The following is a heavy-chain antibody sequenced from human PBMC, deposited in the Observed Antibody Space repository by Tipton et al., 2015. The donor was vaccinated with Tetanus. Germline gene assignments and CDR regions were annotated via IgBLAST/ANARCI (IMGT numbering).Heavy chain of an antibody. CDR3: AKGRVPASMGTYWFFDL. CDR2: ISWNSGGQ. Sequence: SLRLSCAASGFTFDDYTIHWVRQAPGKGLEWVSSISWNSGGQGYADSVKGRFTISRDNAKNSLYLQMNSLRLEDTAFYYCAKGRVPASMGTYWFFDLWGRGSLVTVSS. CDR1: GFTFDDYT. D-gene: IGHD2/OR15-2a*01. V-gene: IGHV3-9*01. J-gene: IGHJ2*01.